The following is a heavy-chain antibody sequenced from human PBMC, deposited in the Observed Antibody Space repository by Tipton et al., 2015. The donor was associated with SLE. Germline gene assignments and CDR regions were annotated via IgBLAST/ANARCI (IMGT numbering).Heavy chain of an antibody. J-gene: IGHJ6*02. Sequence: SLRLSCAASGFTFSSYSMNWVRQAPGKGLEWVSSISSSSSYIYYADSVKGRFTISRDNAKNSLYLQMNSLRAEDTAVYYCAREMVVVPAAMYYYYGMDVWGQGTTVTVSS. V-gene: IGHV3-21*01. CDR3: AREMVVVPAAMYYYYGMDV. D-gene: IGHD2-2*01. CDR2: ISSSSSYI. CDR1: GFTFSSYS.